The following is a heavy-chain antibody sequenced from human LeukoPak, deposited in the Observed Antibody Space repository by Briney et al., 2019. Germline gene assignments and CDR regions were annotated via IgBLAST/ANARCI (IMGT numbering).Heavy chain of an antibody. J-gene: IGHJ5*02. Sequence: PGGSLRLSCAAFGFKSSISAMSWVRQAPGKGLEWVSVLGGSGETTNYADSVKGRFTISRDNSKNTLYLQMNSLRAEDTAVYYCAKDNQWLVPGWFDPWGQGTLVTVSS. CDR2: LGGSGETT. CDR3: AKDNQWLVPGWFDP. CDR1: GFKSSISA. V-gene: IGHV3-23*01. D-gene: IGHD6-19*01.